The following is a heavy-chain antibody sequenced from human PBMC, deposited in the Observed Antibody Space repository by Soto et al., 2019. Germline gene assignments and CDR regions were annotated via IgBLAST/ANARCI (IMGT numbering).Heavy chain of an antibody. CDR2: IYHSGST. CDR1: GGSISSSNW. J-gene: IGHJ4*02. Sequence: QVQLQESGPGLVKPSGTLSLTCAVSGGSISSSNWWSWVRQPPGKGREWIGEIYHSGSTNYNPSLKRRDPISVDKSKNQCSLKLRSVTAADTAVYYCARGDYFDYWGQGTLVTVSS. CDR3: ARGDYFDY. V-gene: IGHV4-4*02.